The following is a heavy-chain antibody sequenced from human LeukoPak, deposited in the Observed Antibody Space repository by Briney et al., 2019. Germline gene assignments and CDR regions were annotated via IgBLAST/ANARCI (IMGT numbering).Heavy chain of an antibody. CDR1: GDSISNYY. CDR3: ARLGKTYYMDV. V-gene: IGHV4-59*08. J-gene: IGHJ6*03. CDR2: LYHSGAA. Sequence: SETLSLTCTVSGDSISNYYWTWVRQTPGKGLEWIGNLYHSGAADYNPSLKTRVTTSVDTSKDQFSLSLRSSTAADTAVYFCARLGKTYYMDVWGTGTTVTVSS. D-gene: IGHD1/OR15-1a*01.